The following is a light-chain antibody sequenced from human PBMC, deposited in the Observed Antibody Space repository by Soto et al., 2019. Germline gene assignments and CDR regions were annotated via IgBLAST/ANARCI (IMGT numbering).Light chain of an antibody. Sequence: DIQMTQSPSSVSASVGDRVTITCRASQDISTWLAWYQQKPGKAPTLLVYATSSVERGVPPRFSGSRSGTDFTFPISSLQAEDFATYCCQQTTSLPFTFGQGTYLDI. J-gene: IGKJ2*01. CDR3: QQTTSLPFT. CDR2: ATS. V-gene: IGKV1-12*01. CDR1: QDISTW.